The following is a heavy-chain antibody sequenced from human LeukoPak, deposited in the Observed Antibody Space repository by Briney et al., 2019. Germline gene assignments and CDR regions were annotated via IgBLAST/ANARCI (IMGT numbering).Heavy chain of an antibody. CDR3: AAGGGWDPSFGVVTHIDA. Sequence: GGSLRLSCAASGFTFSSYGMHWVRQAPGKGLEWVAVISYDGSNKYYADSVKGRFTISRDNVKNTLYLQMNSLRVEDTAVYYCAAGGGWDPSFGVVTHIDAWGKGTTVVVS. CDR2: ISYDGSNK. J-gene: IGHJ6*03. V-gene: IGHV3-30*03. CDR1: GFTFSSYG. D-gene: IGHD3-3*01.